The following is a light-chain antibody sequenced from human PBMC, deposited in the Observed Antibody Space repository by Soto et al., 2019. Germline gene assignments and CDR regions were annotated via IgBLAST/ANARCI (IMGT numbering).Light chain of an antibody. CDR2: GSS. Sequence: EIVMTQSPGTLSLSPGETATLSCRASQSVSSNYVAWFHQKPGQAPRLLIYGSSSRATVVPDRFSASGSGTDLSLTITRLEPEYFAVYYCQQYGRSPFTFGPGTKVDIK. V-gene: IGKV3-20*01. J-gene: IGKJ3*01. CDR1: QSVSSNY. CDR3: QQYGRSPFT.